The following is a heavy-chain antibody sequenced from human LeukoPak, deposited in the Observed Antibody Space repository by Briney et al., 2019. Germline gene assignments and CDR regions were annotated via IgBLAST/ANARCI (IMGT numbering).Heavy chain of an antibody. J-gene: IGHJ4*02. CDR2: ISGSGGST. CDR1: GFTFSSYA. Sequence: GGSLRLSCAASGFTFSSYAMGWVRQAPGKGLEWVSAISGSGGSTYYADSVKGRFTISRDNSKNTLYLQMNSLRAEDTVVYYCAKGEIVGVTGFDYGGQGTLATVSS. D-gene: IGHD2-15*01. CDR3: AKGEIVGVTGFDY. V-gene: IGHV3-23*01.